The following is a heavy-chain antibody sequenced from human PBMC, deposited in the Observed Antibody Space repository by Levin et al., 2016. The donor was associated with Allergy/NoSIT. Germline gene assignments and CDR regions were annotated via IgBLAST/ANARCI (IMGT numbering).Heavy chain of an antibody. D-gene: IGHD3-3*01. V-gene: IGHV4-30-4*01. Sequence: WIRQPPGKGLEWIGYIYYSGSTYYNPSLKSRVTISVDTSKNQFSLKLSSVTAADTAVYYCARFRNFWSAMRPWYFDYWGQGTLVTVSS. CDR2: IYYSGST. CDR3: ARFRNFWSAMRPWYFDY. J-gene: IGHJ4*02.